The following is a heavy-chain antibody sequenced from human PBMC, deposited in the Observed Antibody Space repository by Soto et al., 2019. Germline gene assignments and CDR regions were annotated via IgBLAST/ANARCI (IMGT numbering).Heavy chain of an antibody. CDR1: GGSISSSSYY. CDR2: IYYSGST. Sequence: QLQLQESGPGLVKPSETLSLTCTVSGGSISSSSYYWGWIRQPPGKGLEWIGSIYYSGSTYYNPSLKSRVTISVDTSKNQFSVKLSSVTAADTAVYYCARHAVLLWFGELLLNWFDPWGQGTLVTVSS. D-gene: IGHD3-10*01. CDR3: ARHAVLLWFGELLLNWFDP. J-gene: IGHJ5*02. V-gene: IGHV4-39*01.